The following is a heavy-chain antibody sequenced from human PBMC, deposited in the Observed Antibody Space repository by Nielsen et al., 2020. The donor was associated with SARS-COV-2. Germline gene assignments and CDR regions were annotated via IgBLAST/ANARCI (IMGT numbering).Heavy chain of an antibody. CDR2: IVVGSGNT. V-gene: IGHV1-58*01. Sequence: SVKVSCKASGFTFTSSAVQWVRQARGQRLEWIGWIVVGSGNTNYAQKFQERVTITRDMSTSTAYMELSSLRSEDTAVYYCASIYCSGGSCYSGYYYGMDVWGQGTTVTVSS. J-gene: IGHJ6*02. CDR3: ASIYCSGGSCYSGYYYGMDV. D-gene: IGHD2-15*01. CDR1: GFTFTSSA.